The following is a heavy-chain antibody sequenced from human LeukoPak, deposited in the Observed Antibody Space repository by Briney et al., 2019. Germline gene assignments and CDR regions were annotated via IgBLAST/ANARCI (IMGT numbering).Heavy chain of an antibody. Sequence: PGGSLRLSCAASGFTFSSYRINWVRQAPGKGLEWVSSISSSSSYIYYADSVKGRFTISRDNAKNSLYLQMNSLRAEDTAVYYCARDRGHCSGGTCDPDAFDIWGQGTMVTVSS. V-gene: IGHV3-21*01. J-gene: IGHJ3*02. CDR2: ISSSSSYI. D-gene: IGHD2-15*01. CDR1: GFTFSSYR. CDR3: ARDRGHCSGGTCDPDAFDI.